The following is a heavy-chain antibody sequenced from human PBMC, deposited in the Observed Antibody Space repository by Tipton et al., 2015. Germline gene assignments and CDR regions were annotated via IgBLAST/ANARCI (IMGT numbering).Heavy chain of an antibody. CDR1: GGSISSYY. J-gene: IGHJ4*02. Sequence: TLSLTCTVFGGSISSYYWSWIRQPPGKGLEWIGYIYYSGSTNYNPSLKSRVTISVDTSKNQFSLKLSSVTAADTAVYYCARDRLGPGGFDYWGQGTLVTVSS. CDR2: IYYSGST. CDR3: ARDRLGPGGFDY. D-gene: IGHD3-16*01. V-gene: IGHV4-59*01.